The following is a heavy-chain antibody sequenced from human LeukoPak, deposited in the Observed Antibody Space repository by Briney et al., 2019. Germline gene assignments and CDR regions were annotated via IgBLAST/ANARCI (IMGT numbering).Heavy chain of an antibody. CDR3: AREPHGDSGY. V-gene: IGHV4-59*01. D-gene: IGHD4-17*01. CDR1: GGSISSYY. Sequence: SETLSLTCTVSGGSISSYYWSWIRQPPGKGLEWIGYIYYSGSTNYNPSPKSRVTISVDTSKNQFSLKLSSVTAADTAVYYCAREPHGDSGYWGQGTLVTVSS. CDR2: IYYSGST. J-gene: IGHJ4*02.